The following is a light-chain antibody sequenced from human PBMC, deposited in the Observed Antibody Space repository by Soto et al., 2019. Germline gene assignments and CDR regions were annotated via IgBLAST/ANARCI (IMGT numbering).Light chain of an antibody. CDR3: QQDYNST. V-gene: IGKV3D-7*01. CDR2: GVS. J-gene: IGKJ4*01. Sequence: EIVLTQSPGTLSLSPGARAPLSCRASQSVSSSYLTWYQQKPGQAPRLLIYGVSTRATSIPARFSGSGSGTDFTLTISSLQPEDFAVYYCQQDYNSTFGGGTKVDIK. CDR1: QSVSSSY.